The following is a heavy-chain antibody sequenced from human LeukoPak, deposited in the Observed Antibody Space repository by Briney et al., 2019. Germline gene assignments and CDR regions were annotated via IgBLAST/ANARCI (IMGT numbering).Heavy chain of an antibody. D-gene: IGHD2-21*02. V-gene: IGHV1-69*13. J-gene: IGHJ4*02. Sequence: GASVTVSCTASGGTFSSYAISWVRQAPGQGLEWMGGIIPIFGTANYAQKFQGRVTITADESTSTAYMELSSLRSEDTAVYYCASHGGGSYCGGDCYFYFDYWGQGTLVTVSS. CDR1: GGTFSSYA. CDR3: ASHGGGSYCGGDCYFYFDY. CDR2: IIPIFGTA.